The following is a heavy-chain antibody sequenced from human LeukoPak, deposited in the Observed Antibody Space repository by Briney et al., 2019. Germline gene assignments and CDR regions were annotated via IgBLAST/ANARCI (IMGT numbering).Heavy chain of an antibody. CDR2: MNPNSGNA. V-gene: IGHV1-8*01. CDR1: GYTFTSYG. CDR3: AKVRGRGWELLPGAFDI. Sequence: GASVKVSCKASGYTFTSYGISWVRQATGQGLEWMGWMNPNSGNAGYAQRFQGRVTMTRNNSISTAYMELTSLRAEDTAVYYCAKVRGRGWELLPGAFDIWGQGTMVTVSS. J-gene: IGHJ3*02. D-gene: IGHD1-26*01.